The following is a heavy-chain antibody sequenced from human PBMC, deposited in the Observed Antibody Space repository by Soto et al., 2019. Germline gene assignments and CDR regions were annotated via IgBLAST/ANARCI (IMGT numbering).Heavy chain of an antibody. CDR2: IYYSGST. Sequence: TSETLSLTCTVSGGSISSGGYYWSWIRQHPGKGLEWIGYIYYSGSTYYNPSLKSRVTISVDTSKNQFSLKLSSVTAADTAVYYCARSPYCSSTSCYEEYYFDYWGQGTLVTVSS. CDR1: GGSISSGGYY. CDR3: ARSPYCSSTSCYEEYYFDY. D-gene: IGHD2-2*01. J-gene: IGHJ4*02. V-gene: IGHV4-31*03.